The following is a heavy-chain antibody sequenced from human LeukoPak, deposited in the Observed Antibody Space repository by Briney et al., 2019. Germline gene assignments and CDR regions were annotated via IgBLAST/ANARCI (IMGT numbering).Heavy chain of an antibody. CDR1: GASISSYY. CDR3: ARVTGYMTEDYFDY. Sequence: SETLSLTCNVSGASISSYYWSWIRQPPGKGLEWIGYIYYSGSTNYNPSLKSRVTISVDTSKNQFSLRLSSVTAADTAVYYCARVTGYMTEDYFDYWGQGTLITVSS. V-gene: IGHV4-59*01. J-gene: IGHJ4*02. CDR2: IYYSGST. D-gene: IGHD6-13*01.